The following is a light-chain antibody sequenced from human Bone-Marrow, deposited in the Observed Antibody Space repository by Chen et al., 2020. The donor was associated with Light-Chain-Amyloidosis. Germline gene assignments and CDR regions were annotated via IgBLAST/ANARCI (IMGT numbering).Light chain of an antibody. CDR2: SAS. CDR1: QSISNY. CDR3: QQTYNAPG. J-gene: IGKJ3*01. Sequence: DIQMTQSLSSLSAPVGDRVTMTCRASQSISNYLNWYQQRPGKAPKLLIHSASTLQSGVPSRFSGSGFGTDFTLTISSLQPEDFASYYCQQTYNAPGFGPGTKVDI. V-gene: IGKV1-39*01.